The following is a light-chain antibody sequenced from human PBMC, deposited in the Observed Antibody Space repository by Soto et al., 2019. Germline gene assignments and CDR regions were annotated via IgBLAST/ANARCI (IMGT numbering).Light chain of an antibody. Sequence: IVMTESAATVSVSPWXRATLSFRSIQRGSDNLACYQQKTGQAPRVLIYHASARATGIQVRLSGSGSGKVFTLNIGSLEPEDSAVYYCKQRKNWPPITFGQGTRLDI. V-gene: IGKV3-11*01. J-gene: IGKJ5*01. CDR2: HAS. CDR1: QRGSDN. CDR3: KQRKNWPPIT.